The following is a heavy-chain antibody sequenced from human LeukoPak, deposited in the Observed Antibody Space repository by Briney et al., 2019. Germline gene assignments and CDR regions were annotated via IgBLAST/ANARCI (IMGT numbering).Heavy chain of an antibody. CDR1: GGSISSYY. D-gene: IGHD6-13*01. Sequence: KPSETLSLTCTVSGGSISSYYWSWIRQPPGKGLEWIGSIYHSGSTYYNPSLKSRVTISVDTSKNQFSLKLSSVTAADTAVYYCARDSTIAAAGTPYYYGMDVWGQGTTVTVSS. V-gene: IGHV4-38-2*02. J-gene: IGHJ6*02. CDR2: IYHSGST. CDR3: ARDSTIAAAGTPYYYGMDV.